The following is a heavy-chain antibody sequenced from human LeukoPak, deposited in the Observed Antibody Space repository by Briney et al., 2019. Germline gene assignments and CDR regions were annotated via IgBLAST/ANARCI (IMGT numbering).Heavy chain of an antibody. D-gene: IGHD5-18*01. V-gene: IGHV3-7*01. J-gene: IGHJ4*02. CDR3: AGPLQLGDDY. CDR2: IKQDGTEK. CDR1: GFTFTTYW. Sequence: LAGGSLRLSCAASGFTFTTYWMSWVRQAPGKGLEWVANIKQDGTEKYYVDSVKGRFTISRDNAKNSLYLQMNSLRAEDTAVYYCAGPLQLGDDYWGQGTLVTVSS.